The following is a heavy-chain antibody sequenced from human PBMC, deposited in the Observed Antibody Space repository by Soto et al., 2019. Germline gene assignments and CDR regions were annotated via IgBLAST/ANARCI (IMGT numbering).Heavy chain of an antibody. CDR1: GGSFSGYY. V-gene: IGHV4-34*01. D-gene: IGHD3-10*01. CDR2: INHSGST. Sequence: SETLSLTCAVYGGSFSGYYWSWIRQPPGKGLEWIGEINHSGSTNYNPSLKSRVTISVDTSKNQFSLKLSSVTAADTAVYYCERGFFMVGGFIITFPPYYYYMDVGGKGTTAPVSS. J-gene: IGHJ6*03. CDR3: ERGFFMVGGFIITFPPYYYYMDV.